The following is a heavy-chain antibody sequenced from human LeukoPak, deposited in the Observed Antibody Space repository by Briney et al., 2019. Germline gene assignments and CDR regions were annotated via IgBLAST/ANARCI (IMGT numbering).Heavy chain of an antibody. CDR2: ISSSSSYI. CDR1: GFTFSSYS. Sequence: PGGSLRLSCAASGFTFSSYSMDWVRQAPGKGLEWVSSISSSSSYIYYADSVKGRFTISRDNAKNSLYLQMNSLRAEDTAVYYCARDRETTVTTGYFDYWGQGTLVTVSS. V-gene: IGHV3-21*01. D-gene: IGHD4-11*01. J-gene: IGHJ4*02. CDR3: ARDRETTVTTGYFDY.